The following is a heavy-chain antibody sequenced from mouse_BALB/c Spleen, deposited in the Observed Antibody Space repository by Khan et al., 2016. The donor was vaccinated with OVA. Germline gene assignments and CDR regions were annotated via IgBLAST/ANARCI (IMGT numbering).Heavy chain of an antibody. V-gene: IGHV2-6-4*01. CDR2: IWGGGGI. Sequence: QVQLKESGPGLVAPSQSLSITCTVSGFSLSRYNIHWVRQPPGKGLEWLGMIWGGGGIDYNSTLKSRLSISKDNSKRQVCLTMNSLQTEDTDMSYGARAFYRFDGYYAMDYWCQGPSVTVSS. J-gene: IGHJ4*01. CDR3: ARAFYRFDGYYAMDY. D-gene: IGHD2-3*01. CDR1: GFSLSRYN.